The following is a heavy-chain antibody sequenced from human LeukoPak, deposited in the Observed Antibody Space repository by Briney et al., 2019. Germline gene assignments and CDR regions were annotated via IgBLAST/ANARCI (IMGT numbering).Heavy chain of an antibody. CDR3: AKSRLTPHP. V-gene: IGHV3-23*01. CDR2: IGGSGSSA. Sequence: GGSLRLSCAASGFTFSNSDMSWVRQAPGKGLEWVSAIGGSGSSAFYADSVKGRFTVSRDNSKNTLYLQMSSLRAEDTAVYYCAKSRLTPHPWGQGTLVTVSS. D-gene: IGHD1-14*01. J-gene: IGHJ5*02. CDR1: GFTFSNSD.